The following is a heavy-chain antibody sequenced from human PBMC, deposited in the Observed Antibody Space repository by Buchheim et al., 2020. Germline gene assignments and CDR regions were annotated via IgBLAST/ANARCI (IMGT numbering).Heavy chain of an antibody. J-gene: IGHJ6*03. Sequence: QLQLQASGPGLVKPSETLSLTCVVSGDSMSTSTFWGWVRQRPGKGLEWIGSLHYCGTTHDNPSLRSRVTISVDTSENQFSLRLTSVTAADTSTYFCARHSYCSVGTCYSRFYFYMDVWGEGTT. CDR1: GDSMSTSTF. D-gene: IGHD2-15*01. CDR3: ARHSYCSVGTCYSRFYFYMDV. V-gene: IGHV4-39*01. CDR2: LHYCGTT.